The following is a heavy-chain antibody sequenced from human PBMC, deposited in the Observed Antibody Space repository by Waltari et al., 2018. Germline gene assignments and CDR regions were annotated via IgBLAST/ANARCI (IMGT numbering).Heavy chain of an antibody. D-gene: IGHD3-22*01. CDR1: GFTFSNAW. CDR2: IKSKTDGGTT. J-gene: IGHJ4*02. CDR3: TTTNYYDSSGYYRTFDY. Sequence: EVQLVESGGGLVKPGGSLRLSCAASGFTFSNAWLTCVRQAPGTGPEWVGRIKSKTDGGTTDYAAPVKGRFTISRDDSKNTLYLQMNSLKTEDTAVYYCTTTNYYDSSGYYRTFDYWGQGTLVTVSS. V-gene: IGHV3-15*01.